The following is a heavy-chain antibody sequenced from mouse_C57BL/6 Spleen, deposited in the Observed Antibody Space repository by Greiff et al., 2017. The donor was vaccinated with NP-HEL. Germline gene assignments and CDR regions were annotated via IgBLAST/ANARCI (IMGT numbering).Heavy chain of an antibody. D-gene: IGHD2-4*01. V-gene: IGHV5-17*01. J-gene: IGHJ4*01. CDR2: ISSGSSTI. Sequence: DVKLVESGGGLVKPGGSLKLSCAASGFTFSDYGMHWVRQAPEKGLEWVAYISSGSSTIYYADTVKGRFTISRDNAKNTLFLRMTSLRSEDTAMYYCARSLYDYDGYAMDYWGQGTSVTVSS. CDR3: ARSLYDYDGYAMDY. CDR1: GFTFSDYG.